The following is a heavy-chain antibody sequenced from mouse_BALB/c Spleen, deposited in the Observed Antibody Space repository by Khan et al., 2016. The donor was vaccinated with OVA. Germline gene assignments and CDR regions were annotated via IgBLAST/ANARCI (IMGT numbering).Heavy chain of an antibody. CDR3: ARVGYAGTMDS. CDR2: INTYTGEP. V-gene: IGHV9-3-1*01. Sequence: QIQLVQSGPELKKPGEPVKISCKASGYTFTKNGMNWAKQAPGKGLKWMGWINTYTGEPTYAADFKGRFAFYLETSASTAYLQINNLKNEDTATYFCARVGYAGTMDSWGQGTSVTVSP. J-gene: IGHJ4*01. D-gene: IGHD2-14*01. CDR1: GYTFTKNG.